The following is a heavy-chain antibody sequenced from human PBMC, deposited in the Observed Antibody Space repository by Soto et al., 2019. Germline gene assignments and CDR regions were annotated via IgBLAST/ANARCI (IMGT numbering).Heavy chain of an antibody. CDR1: GFTFSSYS. Sequence: GGSLRLSCAASGFTFSSYSMNWVRQAPGKGLEWVSSISSSSSYIYYADSVKGRFTISRDNAKNSLYLQMNSLRAEDTAVYYCARDQLNYDFWSGASNWFDPWGQGTLVTVSS. V-gene: IGHV3-21*01. CDR2: ISSSSSYI. CDR3: ARDQLNYDFWSGASNWFDP. J-gene: IGHJ5*02. D-gene: IGHD3-3*01.